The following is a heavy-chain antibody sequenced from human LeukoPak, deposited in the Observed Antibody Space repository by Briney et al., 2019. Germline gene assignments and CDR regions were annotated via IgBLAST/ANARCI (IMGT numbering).Heavy chain of an antibody. CDR1: GFTFRDYW. J-gene: IGHJ4*02. Sequence: GGSLRLSCVASGFTFRDYWMSWVRQAPGRGLEWLALINQFESQIYYADSVRGRFTISRDNAKNSLYLQMNSLRAEDTAMYYWAKDPGHCFSPECYDVYWGQGNMVTVSS. V-gene: IGHV3-7*01. CDR3: AKDPGHCFSPECYDVY. CDR2: INQFESQI. D-gene: IGHD2-21*01.